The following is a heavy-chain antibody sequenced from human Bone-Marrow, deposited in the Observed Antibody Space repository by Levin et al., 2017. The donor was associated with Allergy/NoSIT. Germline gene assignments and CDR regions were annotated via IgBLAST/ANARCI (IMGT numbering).Heavy chain of an antibody. CDR3: ASNADCGY. D-gene: IGHD3/OR15-3a*01. Sequence: RAGGSLRLSCAASGFTVSSNYMNWVRQAPGKGLEWVSLIYSDGSTHYADSVRGRLTISRDNSKNTLFLQMTSLRVDDTAVYYCASNADCGYWGQGTLVTVSS. J-gene: IGHJ4*02. CDR2: IYSDGST. CDR1: GFTVSSNY. V-gene: IGHV3-53*01.